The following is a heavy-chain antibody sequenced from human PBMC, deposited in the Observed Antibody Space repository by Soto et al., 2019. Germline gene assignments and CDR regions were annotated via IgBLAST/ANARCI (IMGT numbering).Heavy chain of an antibody. J-gene: IGHJ3*02. CDR2: INAGNGNT. Sequence: ASVKVSCKASGYTFTSYAMHWVRQAPGQRLEWMGWINAGNGNTKYSQKFQGRVTITRDTSASTAYMELSSLRSEDTAVYYCAREGDVDYYDSSGYYYPRAFDIWGQGTMVTVSS. CDR3: AREGDVDYYDSSGYYYPRAFDI. D-gene: IGHD3-22*01. V-gene: IGHV1-3*01. CDR1: GYTFTSYA.